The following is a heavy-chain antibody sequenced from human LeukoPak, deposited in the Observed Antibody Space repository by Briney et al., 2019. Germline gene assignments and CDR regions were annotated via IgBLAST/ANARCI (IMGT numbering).Heavy chain of an antibody. CDR3: VRDGGVSGYDLLDY. J-gene: IGHJ4*02. V-gene: IGHV3-7*01. Sequence: GGSLRLSCAASGFTFSSYGMHWIRQAPGKGLEWVAHINQDGSKEYYMDSVKARFTISRDNAKNSLSLQMNSLRAEDTAVYYCVRDGGVSGYDLLDYWGQGTLVTVSS. CDR2: INQDGSKE. D-gene: IGHD5-12*01. CDR1: GFTFSSYG.